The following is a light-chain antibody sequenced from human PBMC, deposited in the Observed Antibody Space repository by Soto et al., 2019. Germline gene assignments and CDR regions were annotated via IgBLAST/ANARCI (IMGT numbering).Light chain of an antibody. Sequence: QLVLTQSPSASASLGASVKLTCTLSSGHSSYAIAWHPQQPEKCPRYLMKLNSDFIHIKVAVIPDRFSGYSYGAERYRTISRLQSEDAADYYCQTWGTGIVVFGGGTKVTVL. CDR3: QTWGTGIVV. V-gene: IGLV4-69*01. J-gene: IGLJ2*01. CDR2: LNSDFIH. CDR1: SGHSSYA.